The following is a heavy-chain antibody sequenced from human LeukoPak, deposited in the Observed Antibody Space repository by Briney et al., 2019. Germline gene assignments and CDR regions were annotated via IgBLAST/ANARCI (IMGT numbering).Heavy chain of an antibody. J-gene: IGHJ6*03. CDR1: GGSISSSSYY. D-gene: IGHD3-3*01. CDR2: IYYSGST. Sequence: SETLSLTCTVSGGSISSSSYYWGWIRQPPGKGLEWIGSIYYSGSTNYNPSLKSRVTISVDTSKNQFSLKLSSVTAADTAVYYCARSDFRHSLESYYMDVWGKGTTVTVSS. CDR3: ARSDFRHSLESYYMDV. V-gene: IGHV4-39*07.